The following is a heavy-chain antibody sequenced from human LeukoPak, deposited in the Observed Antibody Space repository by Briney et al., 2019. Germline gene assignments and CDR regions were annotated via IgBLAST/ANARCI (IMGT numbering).Heavy chain of an antibody. CDR3: ARARYCSSGSCYIDY. J-gene: IGHJ4*02. CDR2: IKQDGSEK. Sequence: PGGSLRLSCAASGLTFSSHWMTWVRQAPGKGLEWVVNIKQDGSEKYYVDSVKGRFTISRDNAKNSLYLQMNSLRAEDTAVYYCARARYCSSGSCYIDYWGQGTLVTVSS. D-gene: IGHD2-15*01. V-gene: IGHV3-7*04. CDR1: GLTFSSHW.